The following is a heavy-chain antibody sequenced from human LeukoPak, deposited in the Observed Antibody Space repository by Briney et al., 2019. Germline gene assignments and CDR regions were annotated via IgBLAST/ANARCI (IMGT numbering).Heavy chain of an antibody. CDR2: ISSDGGST. CDR3: ARRYCSSTSCSPLDY. CDR1: GFTFSSYA. D-gene: IGHD2-2*01. J-gene: IGHJ4*02. V-gene: IGHV3-64*02. Sequence: GGSLRLSCAASGFTFSSYAMHWVRQAPGKGLQYVSAISSDGGSTYYADSVKGRFTISRDNSKNTLYLQMGSLRVEDMAVYYCARRYCSSTSCSPLDYWGQGTLVTVSS.